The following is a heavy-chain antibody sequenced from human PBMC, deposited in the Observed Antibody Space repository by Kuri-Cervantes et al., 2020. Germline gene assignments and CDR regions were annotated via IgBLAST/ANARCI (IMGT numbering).Heavy chain of an antibody. Sequence: ETLSLTCTVSGYSISSGYYWGWIRQPPGKGLEWIGSIYHSGSTYYNPSLKSRVTISVDTSKNQVSLKLSSVTAADTAVYYCARVEWELRPGWFDPWGQGTLVTVSS. J-gene: IGHJ5*02. D-gene: IGHD1-26*01. CDR1: GYSISSGYY. CDR2: IYHSGST. CDR3: ARVEWELRPGWFDP. V-gene: IGHV4-38-2*02.